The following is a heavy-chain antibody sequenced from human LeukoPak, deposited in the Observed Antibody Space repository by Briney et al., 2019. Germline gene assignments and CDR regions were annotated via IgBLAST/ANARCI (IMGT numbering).Heavy chain of an antibody. D-gene: IGHD2-21*02. CDR1: GFTFRNYG. CDR3: AREDRTIGAVCSSLLDH. CDR2: INSGASTI. Sequence: PGGSLRLSCAASGFTFRNYGMHWVRQVPGKGLVWVTRINSGASTINYADSVKGRFTISRDNAKNTLYLQMNNLRAEDTAVYYCAREDRTIGAVCSSLLDHWGRGTLVTVSS. J-gene: IGHJ4*02. V-gene: IGHV3-74*01.